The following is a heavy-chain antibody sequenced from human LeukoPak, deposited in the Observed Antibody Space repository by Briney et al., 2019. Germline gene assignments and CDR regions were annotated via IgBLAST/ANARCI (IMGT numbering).Heavy chain of an antibody. V-gene: IGHV4-34*01. Sequence: SQTLSLTCNVSSGSLSSDNYYWSWIRQPPGKGLEWIGEINHSGSTNYNPSLKSRVTISVDTSKNQFSLKLSSVTAADTAVYYCARAGFYDSSGYYYLLFDYWGQGTLVTVSS. CDR2: INHSGST. CDR3: ARAGFYDSSGYYYLLFDY. J-gene: IGHJ4*02. CDR1: SGSLSSDNYY. D-gene: IGHD3-22*01.